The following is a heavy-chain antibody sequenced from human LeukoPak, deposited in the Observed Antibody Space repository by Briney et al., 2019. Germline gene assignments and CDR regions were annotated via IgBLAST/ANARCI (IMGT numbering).Heavy chain of an antibody. J-gene: IGHJ4*02. Sequence: PGRSLRLSCAASGFTFSSYAMHWVRQAPGKGPEWVSSSSSSGSYIYYADSVKGRFTISRDNAKNSLYLQMNSLRAEDTAVYYCASSPRGPISSIYYFNYWGQGTLVTVSA. CDR3: ASSPRGPISSIYYFNY. CDR2: SSSSGSYI. CDR1: GFTFSSYA. V-gene: IGHV3-21*01. D-gene: IGHD6-6*01.